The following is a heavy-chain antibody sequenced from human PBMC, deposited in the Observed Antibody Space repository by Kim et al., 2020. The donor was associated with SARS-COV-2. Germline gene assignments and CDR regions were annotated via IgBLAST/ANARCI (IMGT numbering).Heavy chain of an antibody. CDR1: GGSISSGSYY. Sequence: SETLSLTCTVSGGSISSGSYYWSWIRQPAGKGLEWIGRIYTSGSTNYNPSLKSRVTISVDTSKNQFSLKLSSVTAADTAVYYCARDSRYQLLSWGGYYGMDVWGQGTTVTVSS. CDR2: IYTSGST. V-gene: IGHV4-61*02. D-gene: IGHD2-2*01. CDR3: ARDSRYQLLSWGGYYGMDV. J-gene: IGHJ6*02.